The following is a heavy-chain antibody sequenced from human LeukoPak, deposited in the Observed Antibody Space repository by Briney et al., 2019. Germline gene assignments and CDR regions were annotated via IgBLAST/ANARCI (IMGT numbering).Heavy chain of an antibody. CDR1: GFTFRNYA. D-gene: IGHD3-22*01. Sequence: QSGGSLRLSCAASGFTFRNYAMHWVRQAPGKGLEYVSAISSNGGITYYANSVKGRFTISRDNSKNTLYLQMNSLRAEDTAVYYCAKDLRITIIVVVKAPTEFDYWGQGTLVTVSS. CDR3: AKDLRITIIVVVKAPTEFDY. CDR2: ISSNGGIT. V-gene: IGHV3-64*01. J-gene: IGHJ4*02.